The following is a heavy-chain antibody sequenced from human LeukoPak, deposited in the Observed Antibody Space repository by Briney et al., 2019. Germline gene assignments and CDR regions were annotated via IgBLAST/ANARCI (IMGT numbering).Heavy chain of an antibody. Sequence: SVKVSCKASGGTLSSYPISWVRQAPGQGLEWMGRVIPIAGLTNYGQKFQSRVTLTADISIKTAYTELSGLTIDDTAIYYCARSVASPNAGRGNWFDPWGQGTLVTVSS. D-gene: IGHD3-10*01. V-gene: IGHV1-69*02. CDR2: VIPIAGLT. CDR3: ARSVASPNAGRGNWFDP. CDR1: GGTLSSYP. J-gene: IGHJ5*02.